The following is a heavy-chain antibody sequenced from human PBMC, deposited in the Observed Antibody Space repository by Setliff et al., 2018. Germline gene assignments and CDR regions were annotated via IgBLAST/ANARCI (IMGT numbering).Heavy chain of an antibody. CDR2: IKSSLEGATS. J-gene: IGHJ5*02. Sequence: LTCTVSGITFKNAWMTWVRQAPGKGPEWVGRIKSSLEGATSDYGAPAKGRFTISRDDSKNMIFLHMNNLKTKDTGFYYCTTGPRDSRNYLNWFNPWGQGTLVTVS. CDR1: GITFKNAW. V-gene: IGHV3-15*01. D-gene: IGHD4-4*01. CDR3: TTGPRDSRNYLNWFNP.